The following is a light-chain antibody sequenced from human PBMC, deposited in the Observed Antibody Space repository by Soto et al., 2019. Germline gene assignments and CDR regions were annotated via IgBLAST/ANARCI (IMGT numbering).Light chain of an antibody. J-gene: IGLJ2*01. CDR3: AAWDDSLNGPV. CDR1: RSNIGSNT. V-gene: IGLV1-44*01. Sequence: QSVLTQPPSASGTPGQRVTISCSGSRSNIGSNTVNWYQQVPGTAPKLLIYSNKYRPSGVPDRLFGSKSGTSASLAISGLQSEDEADYYCAAWDDSLNGPVFGGGTKLTVL. CDR2: SNK.